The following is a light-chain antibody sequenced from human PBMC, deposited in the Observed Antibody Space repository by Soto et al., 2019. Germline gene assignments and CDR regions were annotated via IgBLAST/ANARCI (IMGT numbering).Light chain of an antibody. Sequence: IVMTQAPATLSVSTGERATLSCRASQSVSSNLAWYQQKPGQAPRLLIYGASTRATGIPARFSGSGSGTEFTLTISSLQSEDFAVYYCQQYNNWPRTFGQGTKV. CDR2: GAS. V-gene: IGKV3-15*01. CDR1: QSVSSN. CDR3: QQYNNWPRT. J-gene: IGKJ1*01.